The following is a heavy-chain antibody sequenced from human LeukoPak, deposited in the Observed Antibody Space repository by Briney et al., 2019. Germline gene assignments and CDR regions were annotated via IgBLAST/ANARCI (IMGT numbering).Heavy chain of an antibody. V-gene: IGHV1-46*01. D-gene: IGHD5-18*01. Sequence: ASVKVSCKASGGTFSSYAISWVRQAPGQGLEWMGIINPSGGSTSYAQKFQGRVTMTRDTSTSTVYMELSSLRSEDTAVYYCARDARGYSYGLRWYYYYMDVWGKGTTVTVSS. J-gene: IGHJ6*03. CDR1: GGTFSSYA. CDR2: INPSGGST. CDR3: ARDARGYSYGLRWYYYYMDV.